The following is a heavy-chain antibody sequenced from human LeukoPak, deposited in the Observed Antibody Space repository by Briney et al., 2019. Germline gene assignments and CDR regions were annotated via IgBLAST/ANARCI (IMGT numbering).Heavy chain of an antibody. CDR1: GFTFNRCW. CDR3: ARDGGYSYGHFDY. D-gene: IGHD5-18*01. J-gene: IGHJ4*02. V-gene: IGHV3-33*08. CDR2: IWYDGSNK. Sequence: GGSLRLSCVVSGFTFNRCWMHWVRQAPGKGLEWVAVIWYDGSNKYYADSVKGRFTISRDNSKNTLYLQMNSLRAEDTAVYYCARDGGYSYGHFDYWGQGTLVTVSS.